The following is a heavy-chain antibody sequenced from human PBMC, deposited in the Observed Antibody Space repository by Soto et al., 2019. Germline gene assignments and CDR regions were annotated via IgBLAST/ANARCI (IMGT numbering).Heavy chain of an antibody. CDR3: TRAAAGTLY. V-gene: IGHV3-73*01. J-gene: IGHJ4*02. CDR2: IRSKANSYAT. Sequence: EVQLVESGGGLVQPGGSLKLSCAASGFTFSGSAMHWVRQASGKGLEWVGRIRSKANSYATAYAASVKGRFTISRDDSEYTAYLQMNSLKTEDTAVYYCTRAAAGTLYWGQGTLVTVSS. CDR1: GFTFSGSA. D-gene: IGHD6-13*01.